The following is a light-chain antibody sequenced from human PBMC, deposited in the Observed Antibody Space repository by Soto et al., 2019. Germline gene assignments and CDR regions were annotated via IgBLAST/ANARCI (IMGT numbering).Light chain of an antibody. Sequence: DIQMTQSPSTLSASVGDRVTITCRASQSISSWLAWYQQKPGKAPKLLIYDASSLESGVTSRFSGSGSGTEFNRTISSLQPDDFATYYCQQYNSYSRYTFGQGTNLEIK. CDR1: QSISSW. V-gene: IGKV1-5*01. CDR3: QQYNSYSRYT. J-gene: IGKJ2*01. CDR2: DAS.